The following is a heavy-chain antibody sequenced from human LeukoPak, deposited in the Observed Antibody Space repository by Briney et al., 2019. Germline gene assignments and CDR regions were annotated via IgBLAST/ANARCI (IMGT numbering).Heavy chain of an antibody. CDR1: GFTFDDYA. Sequence: GGSLRLSCAASGFTFDDYAMHWVRQAPGKGLEWVSGISWNSGSIGYADSVKGRFTISRDNAKNSLYLQMNSLRAEDMALYYCAAYSSSPLDAFDIWGQGTMVTVSS. D-gene: IGHD6-6*01. CDR2: ISWNSGSI. J-gene: IGHJ3*02. V-gene: IGHV3-9*03. CDR3: AAYSSSPLDAFDI.